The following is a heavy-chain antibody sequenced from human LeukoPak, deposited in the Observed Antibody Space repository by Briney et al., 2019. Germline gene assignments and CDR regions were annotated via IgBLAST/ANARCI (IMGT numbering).Heavy chain of an antibody. CDR3: ARALPSSWYYFDY. J-gene: IGHJ4*02. D-gene: IGHD6-13*01. CDR1: GFTFNSYS. V-gene: IGHV3-48*02. CDR2: ISSSTSRI. Sequence: GGSLRLSCGASGFTFNSYSMNWVRQAPGKGLEWVSYISSSTSRIYYADSVKGRFTISRDSARRSLFLQMNSLRDEDTAVYYCARALPSSWYYFDYWGQGTLVTVSS.